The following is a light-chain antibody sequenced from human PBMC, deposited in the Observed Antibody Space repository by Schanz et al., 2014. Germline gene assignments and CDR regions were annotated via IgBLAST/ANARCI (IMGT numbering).Light chain of an antibody. CDR2: LGS. CDR3: MQALHTLRGT. Sequence: DIVMTQSPLSLPVTPGEPASISCRSSQSLLHSDGKNYLDWYLQKPGQSPQLLIYLGSNRASGVPDRFSGSGSGTDFTLKISRVEAEDVGVYYCMQALHTLRGTFGQGTKVEIK. V-gene: IGKV2-28*01. J-gene: IGKJ1*01. CDR1: QSLLHSDGKNY.